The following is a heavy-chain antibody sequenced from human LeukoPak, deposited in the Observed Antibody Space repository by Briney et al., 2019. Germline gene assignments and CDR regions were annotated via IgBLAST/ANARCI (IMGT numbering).Heavy chain of an antibody. V-gene: IGHV3-48*01. D-gene: IGHD1-26*01. Sequence: GGSLGLSCAASGFTFRTSGMNWVRQAPGKGLEWVSYISSSGTTISYAQSVKGRFTITRDNAQNSLTLHMNTLRADDTAVYYCAKDGGTHFDHWGQGTLVTVSS. CDR2: ISSSGTTI. CDR1: GFTFRTSG. J-gene: IGHJ4*02. CDR3: AKDGGTHFDH.